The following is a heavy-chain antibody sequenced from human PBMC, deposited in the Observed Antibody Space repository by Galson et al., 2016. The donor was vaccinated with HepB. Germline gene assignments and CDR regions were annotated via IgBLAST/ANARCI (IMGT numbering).Heavy chain of an antibody. D-gene: IGHD3-22*01. J-gene: IGHJ4*02. CDR2: MSSDGSTT. CDR1: GFKFTHYS. CDR3: VRAEDYYYGSSGYYPHHFDS. V-gene: IGHV3-48*02. Sequence: SLRLSCATSGFKFTHYSINWVRQAPGKGLEWVSYMSSDGSTTYHADSVKGRFTISRDTARNSVSLQMNSLRDEDTAIYYCVRAEDYYYGSSGYYPHHFDSWGQGTLVTVPS.